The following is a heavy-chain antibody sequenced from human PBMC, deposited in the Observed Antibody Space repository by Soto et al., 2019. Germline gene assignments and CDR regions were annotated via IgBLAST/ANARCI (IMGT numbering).Heavy chain of an antibody. CDR2: ISYSGST. CDR1: GGSISSGNYY. Sequence: SETLSLTCPVSGGSISSGNYYWSWIRQPPGKGLEWIGFISYSGSTYYSPSLKSRVTISVDTSKNQFSLKLSSVTAADTAVYYCASPSHPNYDFWSGMGGYYYYYGMDVWGQGTTVTVSS. V-gene: IGHV4-39*01. J-gene: IGHJ6*02. D-gene: IGHD3-3*01. CDR3: ASPSHPNYDFWSGMGGYYYYYGMDV.